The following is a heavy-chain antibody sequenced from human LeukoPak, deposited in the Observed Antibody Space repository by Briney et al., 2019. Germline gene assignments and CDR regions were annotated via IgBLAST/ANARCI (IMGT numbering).Heavy chain of an antibody. CDR1: GGSINNYY. V-gene: IGHV4-59*01. CDR3: AKQLGYCSDGSCYFPY. Sequence: SETLSLTCTVSGGSINNYYWSWIRQPPGKGLEWIGYIYYSGSTNYDPSLKSRVTISVDTSKNQFSLKLSSVTAADTAVYYCAKQLGYCSDGSCYFPYWGQGTLVTVSS. D-gene: IGHD2-15*01. J-gene: IGHJ4*02. CDR2: IYYSGST.